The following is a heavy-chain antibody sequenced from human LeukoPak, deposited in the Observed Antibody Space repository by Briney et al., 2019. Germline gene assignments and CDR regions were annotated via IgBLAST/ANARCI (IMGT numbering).Heavy chain of an antibody. V-gene: IGHV4-4*07. Sequence: PSETLSLTCTVSGGSISSYYWSWIRQPAGKGLEWIGRIYTSGSTNYNPSLKSRVTMSVDTSKNQFSLKLSSVTAADTAVYYCARDRPPHTYYDSSGTPADYMDVWGKGTTVTVSS. J-gene: IGHJ6*03. CDR1: GGSISSYY. CDR3: ARDRPPHTYYDSSGTPADYMDV. D-gene: IGHD3-22*01. CDR2: IYTSGST.